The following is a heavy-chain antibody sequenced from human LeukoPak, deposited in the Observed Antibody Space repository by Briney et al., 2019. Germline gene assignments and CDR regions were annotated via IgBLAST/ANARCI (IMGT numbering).Heavy chain of an antibody. V-gene: IGHV3-23*01. J-gene: IGHJ4*02. D-gene: IGHD2-2*01. CDR3: ARSPTSWYFDY. CDR1: GFTFSSYA. CDR2: ISGSGGST. Sequence: GGSLRLSCAASGFTFSSYAMSWVRQAPGKGLEWVSAISGSGGSTYYADSVKGRFTISRDNSKNTLYLQMNSLRPEDTSVYYCARSPTSWYFDYWGQGTLVTVSS.